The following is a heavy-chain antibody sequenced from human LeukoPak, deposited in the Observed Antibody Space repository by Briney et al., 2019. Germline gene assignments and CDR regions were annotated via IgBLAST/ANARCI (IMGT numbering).Heavy chain of an antibody. CDR1: GYSFTSYW. CDR2: IDPSDSYT. CDR3: ASPVVPGRDGHYYGMDV. Sequence: GESLKISCKGSGYSFTSYWISWVRQMPGKGLEWMGRIDPSDSYTNYSPSFQGHVTISADKSISTAYLQWSSLKASDTAMYYCASPVVPGRDGHYYGMDVWGQGTTVTVSS. V-gene: IGHV5-10-1*01. J-gene: IGHJ6*02. D-gene: IGHD6-6*01.